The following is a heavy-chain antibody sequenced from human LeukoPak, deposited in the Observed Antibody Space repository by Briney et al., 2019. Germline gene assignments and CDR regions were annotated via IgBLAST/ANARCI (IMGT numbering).Heavy chain of an antibody. V-gene: IGHV3-15*01. J-gene: IGHJ6*02. CDR2: IKRKSDGGTT. CDR3: ATLVRGPPRNYYYAMDV. D-gene: IGHD3-10*01. Sequence: PGGSLRLSCAASGFSFNNAWMTWVRRAPGKGLEWVGRIKRKSDGGTTDYAAPVRDRFTVSRDDSRNTLYLQMSSLKTEDTAVYYCATLVRGPPRNYYYAMDVWGQGTTVTVSS. CDR1: GFSFNNAW.